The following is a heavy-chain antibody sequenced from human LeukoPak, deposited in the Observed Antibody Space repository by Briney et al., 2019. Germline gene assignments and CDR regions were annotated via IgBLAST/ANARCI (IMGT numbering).Heavy chain of an antibody. CDR1: GGSFRGYY. Sequence: SETLSLTCAVYGGSFRGYYWSWIRQPPAKGLEWIGEINHSGSTNYNPSLKSRVTISVDTSKNQFSLKLSSVTAADTAVYYCARVSSAVVAPFDYWGQGTLVTVSS. V-gene: IGHV4-34*01. J-gene: IGHJ4*02. CDR3: ARVSSAVVAPFDY. D-gene: IGHD4-23*01. CDR2: INHSGST.